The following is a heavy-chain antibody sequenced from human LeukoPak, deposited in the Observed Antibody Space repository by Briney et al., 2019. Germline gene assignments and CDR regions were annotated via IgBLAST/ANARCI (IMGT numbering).Heavy chain of an antibody. CDR3: AKAPGVYYYDSSGSEVAFDI. Sequence: GGSLRLSCAASGFTFSSYAMSWVRQAPGKGLEWVSAISGSGGSTYYADSVKGRFTISRDNSKNTLYLQMNSLRAEDTAVYYCAKAPGVYYYDSSGSEVAFDIWGQGTMATVSS. D-gene: IGHD3-22*01. V-gene: IGHV3-23*01. CDR1: GFTFSSYA. J-gene: IGHJ3*02. CDR2: ISGSGGST.